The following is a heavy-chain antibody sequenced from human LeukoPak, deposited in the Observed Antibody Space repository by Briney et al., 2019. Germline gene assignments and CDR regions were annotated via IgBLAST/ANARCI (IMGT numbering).Heavy chain of an antibody. D-gene: IGHD5-24*01. CDR3: ARASNPWLQLN. CDR1: GFTFSNYW. V-gene: IGHV3-7*05. J-gene: IGHJ4*02. Sequence: GGSLSLSCAASGFTFSNYWMIWVRQAPGKGLVWVANIKQDGSETRYVDSVKGRFTISRDNAQNSLYLQMNSLRAEDTAVYYCARASNPWLQLNWGQGTLVTISS. CDR2: IKQDGSET.